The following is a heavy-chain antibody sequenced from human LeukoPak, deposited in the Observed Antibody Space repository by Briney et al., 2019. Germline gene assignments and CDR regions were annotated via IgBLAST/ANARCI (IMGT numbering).Heavy chain of an antibody. CDR2: IKQDGYEK. D-gene: IGHD1-26*01. Sequence: GGSLRLSCAASGFTFSGYWMSWVRQTPEKGLEWVANIKQDGYEKYYVDSVKGRFTISRDNAKDSLYLQMNSLRADDTAIYYCARDKIVGPTTLDYWGQGTLVTVSS. J-gene: IGHJ4*02. CDR3: ARDKIVGPTTLDY. CDR1: GFTFSGYW. V-gene: IGHV3-7*01.